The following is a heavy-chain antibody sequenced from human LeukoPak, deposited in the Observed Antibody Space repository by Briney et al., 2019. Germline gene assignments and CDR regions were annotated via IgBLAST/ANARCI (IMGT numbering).Heavy chain of an antibody. CDR3: TTHGYYDFWSGYLDYFDY. Sequence: GGSLRLSCAASGFTFSNAWMNWVRQAPGKWLEWVGRIKSKTDGGTTDYAAPVKGRFTISRDDSKNTLYLQMNSLKTEDTAVYYCTTHGYYDFWSGYLDYFDYWGQGTLVTVSS. CDR2: IKSKTDGGTT. V-gene: IGHV3-15*07. J-gene: IGHJ4*02. D-gene: IGHD3-3*01. CDR1: GFTFSNAW.